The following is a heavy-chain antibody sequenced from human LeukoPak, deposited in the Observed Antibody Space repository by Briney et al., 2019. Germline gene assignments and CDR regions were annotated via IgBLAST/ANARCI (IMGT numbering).Heavy chain of an antibody. J-gene: IGHJ4*02. V-gene: IGHV3-48*03. CDR3: AKPGDYYGSGSYFDY. CDR1: GFTFSSYE. D-gene: IGHD3-10*01. CDR2: ITGSGTTM. Sequence: GGSLRLSCAASGFTFSSYEMNWVRQAPGKGLEWVSYITGSGTTMYYADSVRGRFTISRDNAKNSLYLQMNSLRAEDTALYYCAKPGDYYGSGSYFDYWGQGTLVTVSS.